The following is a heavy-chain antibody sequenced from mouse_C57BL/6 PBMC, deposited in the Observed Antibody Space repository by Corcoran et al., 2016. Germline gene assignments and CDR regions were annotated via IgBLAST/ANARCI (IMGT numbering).Heavy chain of an antibody. J-gene: IGHJ2*01. D-gene: IGHD1-1*01. CDR1: GYAFSSYW. CDR2: IYPGDGDT. Sequence: QVQLQQSGAELVKPGASVKISCKASGYAFSSYWMNWVKQRPGKGLEWIGQIYPGDGDTNYNGKFKGKATLTADKSSSTAYMQLSSLTSEDSAVYFCARSLYYYGSSYYFDYWGQGTTLTVSS. V-gene: IGHV1-80*01. CDR3: ARSLYYYGSSYYFDY.